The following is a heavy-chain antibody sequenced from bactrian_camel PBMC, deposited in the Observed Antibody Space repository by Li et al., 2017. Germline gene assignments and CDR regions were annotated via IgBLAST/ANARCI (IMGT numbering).Heavy chain of an antibody. J-gene: IGHJ4*01. V-gene: IGHV3-1*01. CDR3: VSLYRVDYVVFAN. CDR1: GFTFDQYP. CDR2: IGWSVHSWGGDGT. Sequence: SGGDLVHPGGSLTLSCAVSGFTFDQYPMAWVRQAPEKGLDWVSIIGWSVHSWGGDGTNYSDSVKGRFTIARDNTRNMVYLQMNSLKPEDTAVYYCVSLYRVDYVVFANWGQGTQVTVS. D-gene: IGHD1*01.